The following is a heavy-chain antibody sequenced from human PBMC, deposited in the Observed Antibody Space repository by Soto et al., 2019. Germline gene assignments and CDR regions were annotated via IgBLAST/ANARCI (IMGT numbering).Heavy chain of an antibody. CDR2: IYYSGST. J-gene: IGHJ4*02. V-gene: IGHV4-31*03. CDR1: GGSISSGGYC. CDR3: ARGYVVKYYFDY. Sequence: PSETLSLTCTVSGGSISSGGYCWSWIRQHPGKGLEWIGYIYYSGSTYYNPSLKSRVTISVDTSKNQFSLKLSSVTAADTAVYYCARGYVVKYYFDYWGQGTLVTVSS. D-gene: IGHD3-16*01.